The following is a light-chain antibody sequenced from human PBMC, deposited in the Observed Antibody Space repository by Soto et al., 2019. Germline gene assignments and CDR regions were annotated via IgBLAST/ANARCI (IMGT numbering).Light chain of an antibody. CDR3: QQANSFPYT. CDR2: GAS. Sequence: DIQMTQSPSSVSASVGDRVTIACRASQDISRWLAWYQQKPGKAPRLLIHGASILHSGVPSRFSGSGSVTDFTLTIGSLQPEDFATYYCQQANSFPYTFGQGTKLEIK. J-gene: IGKJ2*01. CDR1: QDISRW. V-gene: IGKV1-12*01.